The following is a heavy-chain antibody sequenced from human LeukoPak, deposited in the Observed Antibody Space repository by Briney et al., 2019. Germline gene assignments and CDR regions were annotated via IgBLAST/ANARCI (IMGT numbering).Heavy chain of an antibody. CDR3: ARRSPNYYFDY. Sequence: GGSLRLSCAASGFTFSNYNMNWVRQAPGKGLEWVSSISSSNNFIYYADSVKGRFTISRDNAKNSLYLQMNSLRAEDTAVYYCARRSPNYYFDYWGQGTPVTVSS. J-gene: IGHJ4*02. CDR2: ISSSNNFI. CDR1: GFTFSNYN. V-gene: IGHV3-21*01.